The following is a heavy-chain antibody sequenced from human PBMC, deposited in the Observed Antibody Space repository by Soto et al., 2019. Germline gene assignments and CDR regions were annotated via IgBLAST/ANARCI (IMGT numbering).Heavy chain of an antibody. CDR1: GFTFSSYW. CDR2: IKQDGSKT. V-gene: IGHV3-7*01. Sequence: GGSLRLSCAASGFTFSSYWMSWVRQAPGKGLEWVANIKQDGSKTSYVASVKGRFTISRDNAMNSLYLQMSSLGAEDTAVYFCVREMTFTGDYAFDIWGQGTMVTVS. J-gene: IGHJ3*02. D-gene: IGHD7-27*01. CDR3: VREMTFTGDYAFDI.